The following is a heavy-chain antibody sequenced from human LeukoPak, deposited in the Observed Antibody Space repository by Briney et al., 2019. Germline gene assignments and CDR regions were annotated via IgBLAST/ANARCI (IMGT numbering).Heavy chain of an antibody. D-gene: IGHD3-22*01. V-gene: IGHV6-1*01. CDR2: TYYRSKWYN. CDR3: ARPADDSSGYYYGYFDL. CDR1: GDSVSSNSAA. Sequence: SQTLSLTCAISGDSVSSNSAAWNWIRQSPSRGLEWLGRTYYRSKWYNDYAVSVKSRITINPDTSKNQFSLQLNSVTPEDTAVYYCARPADDSSGYYYGYFDLWGRGTLVTVSS. J-gene: IGHJ2*01.